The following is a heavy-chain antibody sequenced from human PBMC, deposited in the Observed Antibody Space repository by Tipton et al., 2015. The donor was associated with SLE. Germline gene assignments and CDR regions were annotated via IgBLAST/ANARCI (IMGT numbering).Heavy chain of an antibody. CDR2: IYYSGST. J-gene: IGHJ4*02. CDR1: GGSISSSSYY. D-gene: IGHD6-6*01. V-gene: IGHV4-39*01. CDR3: ARTLAAQFDY. Sequence: TLSLTCTVSGGSISSSSYYLGWIRQPPGKGLEWIGSIYYSGSTYYNPSLKSRVTISVDTSKNQFSLKLSSVTAADTAVYYCARTLAAQFDYWGQGTLVTVSS.